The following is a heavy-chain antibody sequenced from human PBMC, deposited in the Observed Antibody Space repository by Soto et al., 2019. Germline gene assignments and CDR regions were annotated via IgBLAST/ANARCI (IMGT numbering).Heavy chain of an antibody. J-gene: IGHJ5*02. CDR2: IYHSGST. CDR1: GGSISSSNW. V-gene: IGHV4-4*02. Sequence: SETLALTCAVSGGSISSSNWWRWVRQPPGRGLEWIGEIYHSGSTNYNPSLKSRVTISVDKSKNQFSLKLSSVTAADTAVYYCARDLPPSPAGTVDYWFDPWGQGTLVNVSS. CDR3: ARDLPPSPAGTVDYWFDP. D-gene: IGHD6-13*01.